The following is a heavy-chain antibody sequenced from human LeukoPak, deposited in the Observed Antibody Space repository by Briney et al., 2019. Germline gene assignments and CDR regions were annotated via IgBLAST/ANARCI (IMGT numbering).Heavy chain of an antibody. CDR3: ARSTILFATDWSDP. D-gene: IGHD3-3*01. Sequence: PSETLSLTCTVSGGSISSYYWSWIRQPPGKGLEWIGYIYYSGSTNYNPSLKSRVTISVDTSKNQFSLKLSSVTAADTAVYYCARSTILFATDWSDPWGQGTLVTVSS. V-gene: IGHV4-59*01. CDR2: IYYSGST. CDR1: GGSISSYY. J-gene: IGHJ5*02.